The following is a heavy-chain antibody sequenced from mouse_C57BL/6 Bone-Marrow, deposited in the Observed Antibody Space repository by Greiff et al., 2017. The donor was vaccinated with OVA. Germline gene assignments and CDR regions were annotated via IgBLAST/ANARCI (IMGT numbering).Heavy chain of an antibody. Sequence: QVQLQQPGAELVRPGTSVKLSCKASGYTFTSYWMHWVKQRPGQGLEWIGVIDPSDSYTNYNQKFKGKATLTVDTSSSTAYMQLSRLTTEDSAVYYCARCGDYFYAMDYWGQGTSVTVSS. J-gene: IGHJ4*01. CDR3: ARCGDYFYAMDY. CDR1: GYTFTSYW. CDR2: IDPSDSYT. V-gene: IGHV1-59*01. D-gene: IGHD1-1*01.